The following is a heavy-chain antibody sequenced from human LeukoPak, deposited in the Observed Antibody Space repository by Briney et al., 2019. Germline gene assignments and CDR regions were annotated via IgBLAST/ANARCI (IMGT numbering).Heavy chain of an antibody. CDR2: INTNTGNP. Sequence: ASVKVFCKASGNTFTTYAMNWVRQAPGQGLEWMGWINTNTGNPTYAQGFTGRFVFSLDTSVSTAHLQISSLKAEDNAVYYCARGSTVTTFHRYGMDVWGQGTTVTVSS. CDR3: ARGSTVTTFHRYGMDV. CDR1: GNTFTTYA. D-gene: IGHD4-17*01. V-gene: IGHV7-4-1*02. J-gene: IGHJ6*02.